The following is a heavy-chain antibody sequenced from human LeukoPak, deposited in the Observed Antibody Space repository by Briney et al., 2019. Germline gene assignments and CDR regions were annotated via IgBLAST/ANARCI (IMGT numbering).Heavy chain of an antibody. CDR3: AGSLGYCTSNVCYLKY. J-gene: IGHJ4*02. CDR1: GYSENFYG. V-gene: IGHV1-18*01. Sequence: ASVKVTCKTSGYSENFYGITWVRQVAGQGLEWMGWISAQHGQTEYAPNSQDRVTMTTDTYTNTAYMELRSLRSDDTAVYYCAGSLGYCTSNVCYLKYWGQGTLVTVSS. D-gene: IGHD2-8*01. CDR2: ISAQHGQT.